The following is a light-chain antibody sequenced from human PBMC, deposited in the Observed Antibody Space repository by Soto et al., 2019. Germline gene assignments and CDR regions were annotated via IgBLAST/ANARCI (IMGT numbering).Light chain of an antibody. CDR3: CSYAGSYTYV. V-gene: IGLV2-11*01. CDR1: SSDVGGYNY. Sequence: QTVVTQPRSVSGSPGQSVTISCTGTSSDVGGYNYVSWYQQHPDKAPKVMIYDVSKRPSGVPDRFSGSKSGNTASLTISGLQAEDEADYYCCSYAGSYTYVFGSGTKLTVL. J-gene: IGLJ1*01. CDR2: DVS.